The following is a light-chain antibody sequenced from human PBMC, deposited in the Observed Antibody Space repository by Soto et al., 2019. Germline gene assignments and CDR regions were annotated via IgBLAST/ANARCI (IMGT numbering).Light chain of an antibody. Sequence: QSVLTQPPSASGTPGQRVTISCSGSSSNIGRNTVNWYQQLPGTAPKVLIYRNNQRPSGVPDRLSGSKSGTSASLAISGLQSEDEADYYCAAWDDSLNAVVFGGGTKVTVL. J-gene: IGLJ2*01. V-gene: IGLV1-44*01. CDR2: RNN. CDR3: AAWDDSLNAVV. CDR1: SSNIGRNT.